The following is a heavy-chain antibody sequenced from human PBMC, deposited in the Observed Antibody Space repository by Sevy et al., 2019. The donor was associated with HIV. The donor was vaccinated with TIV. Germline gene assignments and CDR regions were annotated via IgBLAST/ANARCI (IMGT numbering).Heavy chain of an antibody. V-gene: IGHV3-9*01. CDR1: GFTFDDYA. J-gene: IGHJ3*02. D-gene: IGHD1-26*01. CDR2: IYWDSDSV. Sequence: GGSLRLSCAASGFTFDDYAMHWVQQAPGKGLEWVSGIYWDSDSVGYADSVKGRFTISRDNSENSLYLQMKSLRPEDTALYYCAKDRVGAARMGGFDIWGQGTMVTVSS. CDR3: AKDRVGAARMGGFDI.